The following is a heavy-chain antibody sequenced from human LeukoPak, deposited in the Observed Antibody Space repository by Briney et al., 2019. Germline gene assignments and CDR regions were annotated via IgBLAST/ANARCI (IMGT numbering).Heavy chain of an antibody. D-gene: IGHD1-1*01. CDR3: ARNWPGGYYFDY. V-gene: IGHV4-31*03. J-gene: IGHJ4*02. CDR2: IYYSGST. CDR1: GGSISSGGYY. Sequence: PSETLSLTCTVSGGSISSGGYYWSWIRQHPGEGLEWIGYIYYSGSTYYNPSLKSRVTISVDTSKNQFSLKLSSVTAADTAVYYCARNWPGGYYFDYWGQGTLVTVSS.